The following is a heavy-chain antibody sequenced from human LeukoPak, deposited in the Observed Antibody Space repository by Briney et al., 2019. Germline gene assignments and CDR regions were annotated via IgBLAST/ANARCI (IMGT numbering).Heavy chain of an antibody. CDR3: ARSRVGASIDY. D-gene: IGHD1-26*01. CDR1: GLTFSSYG. Sequence: GGSLRLSCAASGLTFSSYGMHWVRQAPGKGLEWVAVIWYDGSNKYYADSVKGRFTISRDNSKNTLYLQMNSLRAEDTAVYYCARSRVGASIDYWGQGTLVTVSS. J-gene: IGHJ4*02. CDR2: IWYDGSNK. V-gene: IGHV3-33*01.